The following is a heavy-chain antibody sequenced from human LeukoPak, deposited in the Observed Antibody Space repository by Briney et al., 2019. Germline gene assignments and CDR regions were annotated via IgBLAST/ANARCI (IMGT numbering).Heavy chain of an antibody. Sequence: PGGSLRLSCAASGFTFSNCGVHWVRQAPGKGLEWVGVITYDGETRYFEDSVKGRFTISRDTSKSTLYLQMNSLGSEDTAVYYCVKEQGSGYYRTADYWGQGTLVTVSS. V-gene: IGHV3-30*18. CDR2: ITYDGETR. J-gene: IGHJ4*02. D-gene: IGHD3-10*01. CDR1: GFTFSNCG. CDR3: VKEQGSGYYRTADY.